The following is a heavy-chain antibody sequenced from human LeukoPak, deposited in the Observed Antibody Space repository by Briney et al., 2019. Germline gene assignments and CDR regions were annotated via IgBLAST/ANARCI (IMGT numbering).Heavy chain of an antibody. D-gene: IGHD7-27*01. CDR3: ARGSSWGSGAGMDV. J-gene: IGHJ6*02. CDR2: IYYSGST. V-gene: IGHV4-31*03. Sequence: SETLSLTCTVSGGSISSGGYSWSWIRQHPGKGLEWIGYIYYSGSTYYNPSLKSRVTISVDTSKNQFSLKLSSVTAADTAVYYCARGSSWGSGAGMDVWGQGTTVTVSS. CDR1: GGSISSGGYS.